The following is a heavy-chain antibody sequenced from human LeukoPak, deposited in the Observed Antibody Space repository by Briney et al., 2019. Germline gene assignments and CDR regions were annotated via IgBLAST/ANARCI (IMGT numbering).Heavy chain of an antibody. J-gene: IGHJ3*02. CDR1: GFTFSSYG. V-gene: IGHV3-30*03. CDR2: ISYDGSNK. Sequence: PGGSLRLSCAASGFTFSSYGMHWVRQAPGKGLEWVAVISYDGSNKYYADSVKGRFTISRDNSKNTLYLQMNSLRAEDTAVYYCARAYRAFDAFDIWGQGTMVTVSS. CDR3: ARAYRAFDAFDI. D-gene: IGHD3-10*01.